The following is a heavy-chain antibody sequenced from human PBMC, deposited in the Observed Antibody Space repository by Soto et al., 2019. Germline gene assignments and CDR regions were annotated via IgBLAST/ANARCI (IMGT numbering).Heavy chain of an antibody. D-gene: IGHD2-2*01. CDR1: GGSFSGYY. Sequence: PSETLSLTCAVYGGSFSGYYWSWIRQPPGKGLEWIGEINHSGSTYYNPSLESRLTISVDTSKNQFSLKVRSVTVADTAVYYCARLGGYCSSTNCYGYYAMDVWGQGTTVTVSS. J-gene: IGHJ6*02. V-gene: IGHV4-34*01. CDR2: INHSGST. CDR3: ARLGGYCSSTNCYGYYAMDV.